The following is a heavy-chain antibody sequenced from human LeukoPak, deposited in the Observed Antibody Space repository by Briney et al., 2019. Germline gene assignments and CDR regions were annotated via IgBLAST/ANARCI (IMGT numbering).Heavy chain of an antibody. J-gene: IGHJ4*02. CDR2: IIPIFGTA. V-gene: IGHV1-69*13. CDR1: GGTFSSYA. CDR3: ARTSGYSYGREVDY. Sequence: ASVKVSCTASGGTFSSYAISWVRQAPGQGLEWMGGIIPIFGTANYAQKFQGRVTITADESTSTAYMELSSLRSGDTAVYYCARTSGYSYGREVDYWGQGTLDTVSS. D-gene: IGHD5-18*01.